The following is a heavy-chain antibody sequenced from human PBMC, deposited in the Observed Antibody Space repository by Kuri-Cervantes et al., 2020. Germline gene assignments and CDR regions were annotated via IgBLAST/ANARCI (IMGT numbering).Heavy chain of an antibody. Sequence: GESLKISCAASGFTFSSYAMHWVRQAPGKGLEWVAVISYDGSNKYYADSVKGRFTISRDNSKNTLYLQMNSLRAEDTAVYYCARDRIEWELLSGMDVWGQGTTVTVSS. CDR2: ISYDGSNK. CDR3: ARDRIEWELLSGMDV. CDR1: GFTFSSYA. V-gene: IGHV3-30-3*01. D-gene: IGHD1-26*01. J-gene: IGHJ6*02.